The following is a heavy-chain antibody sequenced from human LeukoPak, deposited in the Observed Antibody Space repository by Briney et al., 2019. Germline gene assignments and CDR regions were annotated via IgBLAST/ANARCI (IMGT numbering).Heavy chain of an antibody. CDR3: AKSRARIAVAGTVYFQH. V-gene: IGHV3-23*01. J-gene: IGHJ1*01. CDR1: GFTFSSYA. CDR2: ISGSGGST. Sequence: PGGSLRLSCAASGFTFSSYAMSWVRQAPGKGLEWVSAISGSGGSTYYADSVKGRFIISRDNSKNTLYLQMDSLRAEDTAVYYCAKSRARIAVAGTVYFQHWGQGTLVTVSS. D-gene: IGHD6-19*01.